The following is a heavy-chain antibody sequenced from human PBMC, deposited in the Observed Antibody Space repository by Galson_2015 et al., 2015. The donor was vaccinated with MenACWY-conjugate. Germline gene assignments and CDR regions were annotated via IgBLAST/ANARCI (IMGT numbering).Heavy chain of an antibody. CDR3: ARGVYDSSGYYFP. CDR1: GFTFSSYD. J-gene: IGHJ1*01. CDR2: ICSSGNTI. V-gene: IGHV3-48*03. D-gene: IGHD3-22*01. Sequence: SLRLSCAASGFTFSSYDMNWVRQAPGKGLEWVSYICSSGNTIYYADSVKGRFTISRDNAKNSLYLQMNSLRAEDTAVYYCARGVYDSSGYYFPWGQGTLVTVSS.